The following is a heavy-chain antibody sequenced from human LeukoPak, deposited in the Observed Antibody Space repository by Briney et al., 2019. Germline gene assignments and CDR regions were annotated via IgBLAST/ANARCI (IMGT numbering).Heavy chain of an antibody. V-gene: IGHV1-58*01. CDR2: IVVGSGNT. CDR3: AAASNIGLQDGMDV. Sequence: PSVKVSCKASGFTFTSSAVQWVRQARGQRLEWIGWIVVGSGNTDYAQRFQERVTITRDMSTSTAYMELSSLRSEDTAVYYCAAASNIGLQDGMDVRGQGTTVTVSS. J-gene: IGHJ6*02. D-gene: IGHD5-12*01. CDR1: GFTFTSSA.